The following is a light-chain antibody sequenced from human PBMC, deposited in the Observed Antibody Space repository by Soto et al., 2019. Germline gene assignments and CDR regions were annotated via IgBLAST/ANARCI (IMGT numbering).Light chain of an antibody. Sequence: DIVMTQSPDSLAVSLGERATINCKSSQSVLYSSNNKNYLAWYQQKSGQPPKLLIYCASTRESGVPDRFSGGVSGTDFTLTISSLQAEDVAVYYCQQYYNSPRTFGQGTKLEIK. CDR2: CAS. V-gene: IGKV4-1*01. J-gene: IGKJ2*01. CDR3: QQYYNSPRT. CDR1: QSVLYSSNNKNY.